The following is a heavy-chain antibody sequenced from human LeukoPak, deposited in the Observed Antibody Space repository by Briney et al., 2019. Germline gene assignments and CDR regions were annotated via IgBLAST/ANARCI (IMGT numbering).Heavy chain of an antibody. CDR3: ATVITVVPAARSYFDY. Sequence: ASVKVSCKASGYTFTSYDISWVRQAPGQGLEWMGGIIPIFGTANYAQKFQGRVTITADESTSTAYMELSSLRSEDTAVYYCATVITVVPAARSYFDYWGQGTLVTVSS. CDR2: IIPIFGTA. V-gene: IGHV1-69*13. D-gene: IGHD2-2*01. CDR1: GYTFTSYD. J-gene: IGHJ4*02.